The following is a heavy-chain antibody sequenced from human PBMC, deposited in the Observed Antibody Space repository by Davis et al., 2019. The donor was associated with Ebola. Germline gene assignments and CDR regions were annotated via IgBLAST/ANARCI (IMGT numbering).Heavy chain of an antibody. CDR2: ISGSGGST. J-gene: IGHJ6*02. V-gene: IGHV3-23*01. CDR1: GFTFSSYA. Sequence: GESLKISCAASGFTFSSYAMSWVRQAPGKGLEWVSAISGSGGSTYYADSVKGRFTISRDNAKNSLYLQMNSLRAEDTAVYYCTTRYSNYYYGMDVWGQGTTVTVSS. D-gene: IGHD4-11*01. CDR3: TTRYSNYYYGMDV.